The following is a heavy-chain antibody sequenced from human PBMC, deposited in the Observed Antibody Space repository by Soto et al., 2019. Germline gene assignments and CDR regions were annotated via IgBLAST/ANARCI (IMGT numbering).Heavy chain of an antibody. CDR1: GDSVSSNSAA. Sequence: SQTLSLTCAISGDSVSSNSAAWNWIRQSPSGGLEWLGRTYYRSKWYNDYAVSVKSRITINPDTSKNQFSLQLNSVTPEDTAVYYCARDPQDYYYYYYGMDVWGQGTTVTVSS. J-gene: IGHJ6*02. CDR2: TYYRSKWYN. V-gene: IGHV6-1*01. CDR3: ARDPQDYYYYYYGMDV.